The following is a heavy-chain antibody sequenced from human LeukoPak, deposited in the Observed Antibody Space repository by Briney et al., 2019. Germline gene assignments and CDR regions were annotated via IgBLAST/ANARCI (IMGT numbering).Heavy chain of an antibody. CDR3: ARETKARIQLWFPPSYNWFDP. Sequence: SETLSLTCTVSGGSISSSSYYWGWIRQPPGKGLEWIGSIYYSGSTYYNPSLKSRVTISVDTSKNQFSLKLSSVTAADTAVYYCARETKARIQLWFPPSYNWFDPWGQGTLVTVSS. J-gene: IGHJ5*02. V-gene: IGHV4-39*07. D-gene: IGHD5-18*01. CDR2: IYYSGST. CDR1: GGSISSSSYY.